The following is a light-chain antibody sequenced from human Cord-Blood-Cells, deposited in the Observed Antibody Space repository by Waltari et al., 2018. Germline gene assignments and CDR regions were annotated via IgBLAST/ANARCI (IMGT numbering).Light chain of an antibody. CDR3: QQYGSSRT. V-gene: IGKV3-20*01. CDR2: GAS. Sequence: EIVLTQSPGTLSLSPGERATLSCRASQSVSSSYLAWYQQKPGQAPMLLIYGASSRATGIPDRFSGSWSGTDFTLTISRLEPEDFAVYYCQQYGSSRTFGQGTKLEI. J-gene: IGKJ2*01. CDR1: QSVSSSY.